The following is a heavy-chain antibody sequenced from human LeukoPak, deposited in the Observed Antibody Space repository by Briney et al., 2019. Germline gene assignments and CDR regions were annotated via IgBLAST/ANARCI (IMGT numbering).Heavy chain of an antibody. CDR3: ARRRDGYNFAFDI. V-gene: IGHV4-59*01. D-gene: IGHD5-24*01. CDR1: GGSISSYY. CDR2: IYYSGST. J-gene: IGHJ3*02. Sequence: SETLSLTCTASGGSISSYYWSWIRQPPGKGLEWIGYIYYSGSTNYNPSLKSRVTVSVDTSKNQFSLKLSSVTAADTAVYYCARRRDGYNFAFDIWGQGTMVTVSS.